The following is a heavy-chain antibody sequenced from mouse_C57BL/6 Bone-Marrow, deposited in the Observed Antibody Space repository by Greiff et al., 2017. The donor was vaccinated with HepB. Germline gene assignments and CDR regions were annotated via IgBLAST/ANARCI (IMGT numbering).Heavy chain of an antibody. CDR1: GYTFTDYY. CDR3: ARGDYYGSSETWFAY. J-gene: IGHJ3*01. D-gene: IGHD1-1*01. Sequence: QVQLQQSGAELVKPGASVKISCKASGYTFTDYYINWVKQRPGQGLEWIGKIGPGSGSTYYNEKFKGKATLTADKSSSTAYMQLSSLTSEDSAVYYCARGDYYGSSETWFAYWGQGTLVTVSA. CDR2: IGPGSGST. V-gene: IGHV1-77*01.